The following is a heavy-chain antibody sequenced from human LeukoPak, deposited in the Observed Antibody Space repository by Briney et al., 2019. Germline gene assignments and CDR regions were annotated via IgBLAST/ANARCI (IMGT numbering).Heavy chain of an antibody. CDR2: INPNSGGA. J-gene: IGHJ4*02. CDR3: ARDRVGCSSSMSCLFDY. D-gene: IGHD2-2*01. Sequence: ASVKVSCKASGYTFTDYYMHWARQAPGQGLEWMGRINPNSGGANYAQNFQGRVTMTRDTSISTAYMELSRLRSDDTAVYYCARDRVGCSSSMSCLFDYWGQGTLVTVSS. V-gene: IGHV1-2*06. CDR1: GYTFTDYY.